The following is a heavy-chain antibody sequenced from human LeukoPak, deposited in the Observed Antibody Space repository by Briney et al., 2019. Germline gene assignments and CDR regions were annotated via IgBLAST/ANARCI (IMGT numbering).Heavy chain of an antibody. Sequence: SETLSLTCAVYGGSFSGYYWSWIRQPPGKGMEWIGYIYYSGSTNYNPSLKSRVTISVDSSKNQFSLKLSSVTAADTAVYYCARTYSGSAIDYWGQGTLVTVSS. D-gene: IGHD1-26*01. CDR1: GGSFSGYY. CDR2: IYYSGST. V-gene: IGHV4-59*01. CDR3: ARTYSGSAIDY. J-gene: IGHJ4*02.